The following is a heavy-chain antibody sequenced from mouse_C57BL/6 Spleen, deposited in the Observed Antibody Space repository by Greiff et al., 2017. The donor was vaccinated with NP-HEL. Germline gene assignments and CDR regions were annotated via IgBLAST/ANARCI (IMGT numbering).Heavy chain of an antibody. J-gene: IGHJ3*01. CDR1: GFTFSDYG. Sequence: EVQVVESGGGLVKPGGSLKLSCAASGFTFSDYGMHWVRQAPEKGLEWVAYISSGSSTIYYADTVKGRFTISRDNAKNTLFLQMTSLRSEDTAMYYCARTGNYYYGSSYDWFAYWGQGTLVTVSA. D-gene: IGHD1-1*01. V-gene: IGHV5-17*01. CDR3: ARTGNYYYGSSYDWFAY. CDR2: ISSGSSTI.